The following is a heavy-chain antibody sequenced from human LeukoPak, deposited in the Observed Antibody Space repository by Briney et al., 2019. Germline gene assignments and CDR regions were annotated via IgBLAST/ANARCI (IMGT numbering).Heavy chain of an antibody. J-gene: IGHJ4*02. D-gene: IGHD3-10*01. Sequence: TGGSLRLSCAASGFTFSSYAMSWVRQAPGKGLEWVSAISGSGGSTYYADSVKGRFTISRDNSKNTLYLQMNSLRAEDTAVYYCAKDLELLWFGESSNEEYYFDYWGQGTLVTVSS. CDR1: GFTFSSYA. CDR2: ISGSGGST. V-gene: IGHV3-23*01. CDR3: AKDLELLWFGESSNEEYYFDY.